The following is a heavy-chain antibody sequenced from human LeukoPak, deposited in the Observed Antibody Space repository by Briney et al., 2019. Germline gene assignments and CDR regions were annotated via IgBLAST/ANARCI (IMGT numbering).Heavy chain of an antibody. Sequence: SVKVSCKASGGTFSSYAISWVRQAPGQGLEWMGGIIPIFGTANYAQKFQGRVTITADESTSTAYMELSSLRSEDTAVYYCARDFYGSGSPHYYYYMGVWGKGTTVTISS. CDR2: IIPIFGTA. J-gene: IGHJ6*03. CDR1: GGTFSSYA. CDR3: ARDFYGSGSPHYYYYMGV. V-gene: IGHV1-69*13. D-gene: IGHD3-10*01.